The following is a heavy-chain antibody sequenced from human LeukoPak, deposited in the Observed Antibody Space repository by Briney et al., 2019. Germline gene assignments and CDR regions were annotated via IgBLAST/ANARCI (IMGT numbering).Heavy chain of an antibody. D-gene: IGHD1-26*01. CDR3: ARDPVGNWFDP. CDR2: ISAHNGNT. Sequence: ASVKVSCKASGYTFNSYGISWVRQAPGQGLEWMGWISAHNGNTNYEEKVQGRVTMTTDTSTSTAYMELSSLRSEDTAVYYCARDPVGNWFDPWGQGTLVTVSS. CDR1: GYTFNSYG. J-gene: IGHJ5*02. V-gene: IGHV1-18*01.